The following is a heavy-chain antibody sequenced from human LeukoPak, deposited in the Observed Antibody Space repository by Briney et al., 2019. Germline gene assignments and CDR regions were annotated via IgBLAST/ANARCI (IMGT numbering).Heavy chain of an antibody. J-gene: IGHJ4*02. D-gene: IGHD6-13*01. CDR1: GFSFNAYW. CDR2: IKQDGSEK. V-gene: IGHV3-7*01. Sequence: GGSLRLSCAVSGFSFNAYWMTWVRQAPGKGLEWVANIKQDGSEKYYVDSVKGRFTISRDNAKNSLYLQMNSLRAEDTAVYYCARDYWEEYSSSCLDYWGQGTLVTVSS. CDR3: ARDYWEEYSSSCLDY.